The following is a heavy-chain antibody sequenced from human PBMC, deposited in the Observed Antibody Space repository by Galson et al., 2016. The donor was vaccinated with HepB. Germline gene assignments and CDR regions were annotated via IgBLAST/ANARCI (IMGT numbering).Heavy chain of an antibody. D-gene: IGHD4-17*01. CDR2: IRSRLGDYTT. CDR1: GFTLSGSA. J-gene: IGHJ6*02. Sequence: SLRLSCAVSGFTLSGSALHWVRQASGKGLEWVGRIRSRLGDYTTTYAASVKGRFSISRDDSKNTAYLQMNSRKTEDTAVYYCTRPARDYGDYGVYYYGMDVWGQGTTVTVSS. V-gene: IGHV3-73*01. CDR3: TRPARDYGDYGVYYYGMDV.